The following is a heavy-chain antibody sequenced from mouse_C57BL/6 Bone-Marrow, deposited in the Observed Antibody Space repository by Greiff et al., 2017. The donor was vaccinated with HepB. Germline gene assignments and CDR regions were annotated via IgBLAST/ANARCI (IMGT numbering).Heavy chain of an antibody. CDR2: IDPETGGT. CDR1: GYTFTDYE. D-gene: IGHD2-5*01. CDR3: TRSGFYHSNHEGFAY. Sequence: QVQLQQSGAELVRPGASVTLSCKASGYTFTDYEMHWVKQTPVHGLEWIGAIDPETGGTAYNQKFKGKAILTADKSSSTAYMELRSLTSEDSAVYYCTRSGFYHSNHEGFAYWGQGTLVTVSA. J-gene: IGHJ3*01. V-gene: IGHV1-15*01.